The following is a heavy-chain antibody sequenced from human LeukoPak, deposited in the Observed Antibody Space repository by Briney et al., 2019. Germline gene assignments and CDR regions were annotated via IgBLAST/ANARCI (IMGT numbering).Heavy chain of an antibody. Sequence: ASVRVPCKASGYTFTGHYIFWVRQAPGQGLEWMGWINPNSGATNYAQKFQGRVTMTRDTSINTAYMELSSLILDDTAVYFCTREDWWGQGTPVTVSS. J-gene: IGHJ4*02. CDR2: INPNSGAT. D-gene: IGHD3/OR15-3a*01. CDR1: GYTFTGHY. V-gene: IGHV1-2*02. CDR3: TREDW.